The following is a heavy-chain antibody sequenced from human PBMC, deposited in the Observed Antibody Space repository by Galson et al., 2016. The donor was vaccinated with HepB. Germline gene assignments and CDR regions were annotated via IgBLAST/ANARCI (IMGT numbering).Heavy chain of an antibody. J-gene: IGHJ4*02. D-gene: IGHD3-10*01. V-gene: IGHV3-74*01. CDR2: INTDGSSR. CDR1: GFTLSTFW. Sequence: SLRLSCAASGFTLSTFWMHWVRQAPGKGLVWVSRINTDGSSRDYADSVKGRFTISRDSAKDTLYLQMNSLRAEDTAVYYCTRGRRVGEFFQIQHKYWGQGTLVTVSS. CDR3: TRGRRVGEFFQIQHKY.